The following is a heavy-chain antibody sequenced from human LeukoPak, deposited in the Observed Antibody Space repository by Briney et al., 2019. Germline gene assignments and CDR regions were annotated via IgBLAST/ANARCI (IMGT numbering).Heavy chain of an antibody. CDR2: IYHSGST. CDR1: GGSISSSNW. Sequence: TSETLSLTCAVSGGSISSSNWWSWVRQPPGKGLEWIGEIYHSGSTNYNPSLKSRVTISVDTSKNQFSLKLSSVTAADTAVYYCARTDDSDIWGQGTLVTVSS. V-gene: IGHV4-4*02. D-gene: IGHD3-22*01. CDR3: ARTDDSDI. J-gene: IGHJ4*02.